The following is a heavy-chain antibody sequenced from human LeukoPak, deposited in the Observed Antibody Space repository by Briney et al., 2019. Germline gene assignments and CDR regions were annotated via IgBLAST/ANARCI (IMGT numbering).Heavy chain of an antibody. D-gene: IGHD3-9*01. Sequence: PSETLSLTCTVSGGSISSSSYYWGWIRQPPGTGLEWIGSIYYSGSTYYNPSLKSRVTISVDTSKNQFSLKLSSVTAADTAVYYCARQSKHYDILTGYYLGYWGYWGQGTLVTVSS. V-gene: IGHV4-39*01. CDR2: IYYSGST. J-gene: IGHJ4*02. CDR3: ARQSKHYDILTGYYLGYWGY. CDR1: GGSISSSSYY.